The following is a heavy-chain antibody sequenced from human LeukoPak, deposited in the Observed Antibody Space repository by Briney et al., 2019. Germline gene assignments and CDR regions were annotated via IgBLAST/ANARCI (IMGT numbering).Heavy chain of an antibody. Sequence: GGSLRLSCAASGFTFSSYAMSWVRQAPGKGLEWVSAISGSGGSTYYADSVKGRFTISRDNSKNTLYLQMNSLRAEDTAVYYCAKDRDLSDWLSTAGFDWGQGTLVTVSS. J-gene: IGHJ4*02. CDR2: ISGSGGST. D-gene: IGHD3-9*01. CDR3: AKDRDLSDWLSTAGFD. CDR1: GFTFSSYA. V-gene: IGHV3-23*01.